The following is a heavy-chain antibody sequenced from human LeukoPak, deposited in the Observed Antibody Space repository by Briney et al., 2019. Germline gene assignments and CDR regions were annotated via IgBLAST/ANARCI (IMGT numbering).Heavy chain of an antibody. V-gene: IGHV3-48*04. CDR1: GFTFSSYW. CDR3: ATYSSDFGRLDP. CDR2: ISSRSRTI. J-gene: IGHJ5*02. Sequence: GGSLRLSCAASGFTFSSYWMSWVRQAPGKGLEWVSYISSRSRTIYYADSVKGRFTISRDNAKNTLYLQMNSLRADDTAVYYCATYSSDFGRLDPWGQGTQVTVSS. D-gene: IGHD3-22*01.